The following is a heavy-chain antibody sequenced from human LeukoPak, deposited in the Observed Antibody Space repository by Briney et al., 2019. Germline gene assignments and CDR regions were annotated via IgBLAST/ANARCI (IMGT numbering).Heavy chain of an antibody. J-gene: IGHJ4*02. V-gene: IGHV4-4*07. CDR3: AREEFLHEIDSSGYFVY. Sequence: SETLSLTCTVSGVSITGYYWNWIRQPAGQGLEWLGRVYSSGVGNYNPSLTSRVTMSVDTSENQFSLKLTSLTAADTAVYYCAREEFLHEIDSSGYFVYWGQGTLVTVSS. D-gene: IGHD3-22*01. CDR2: VYSSGVG. CDR1: GVSITGYY.